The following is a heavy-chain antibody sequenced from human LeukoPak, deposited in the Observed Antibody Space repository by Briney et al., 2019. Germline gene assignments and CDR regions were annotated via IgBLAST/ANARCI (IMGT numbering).Heavy chain of an antibody. V-gene: IGHV3-23*01. CDR2: ISVSGGNT. CDR3: ASRGTVTTYY. J-gene: IGHJ4*02. D-gene: IGHD4-17*01. Sequence: PGGSLRLSCAASGFTFNSYAMRWVRQAPGKGLEWISSISVSGGNTYYADSVKGRLTISRDNSKHTLYLQMNSLRAEDTAVYYCASRGTVTTYYWGQGTLVTVSS. CDR1: GFTFNSYA.